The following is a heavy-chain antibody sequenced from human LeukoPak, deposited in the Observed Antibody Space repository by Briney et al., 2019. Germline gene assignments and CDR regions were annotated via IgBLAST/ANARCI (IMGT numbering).Heavy chain of an antibody. CDR2: IYYTGTT. CDR1: GRSITSYY. V-gene: IGHV4-59*01. J-gene: IGHJ4*02. CDR3: AGAPNQHSFDY. Sequence: SETLSLTCSVSGRSITSYYWGWIRQPPGEGVEYIGNIYYTGTTDYSPSLKSRVTMSVDTSKSQFSLRLFSVPASDTAVYFCAGAPNQHSFDYWGKETLVAVSS.